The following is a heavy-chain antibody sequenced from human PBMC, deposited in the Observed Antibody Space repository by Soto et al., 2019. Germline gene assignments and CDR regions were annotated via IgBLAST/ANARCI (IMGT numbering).Heavy chain of an antibody. CDR2: IYYSGST. CDR1: GGSISSSSYY. V-gene: IGHV4-39*01. D-gene: IGHD2-2*01. J-gene: IGHJ4*02. Sequence: QLQLQESGPGLVKPSETLSLTCTVSGGSISSSSYYWGWIRQPPGKGLEWIGSIYYSGSTYYNPSLKSRVTISVDTSKNQFSLKLSSVTAADTAVYYCARQKLDVVVTAAIGLFDYWGQGTLVTVSS. CDR3: ARQKLDVVVTAAIGLFDY.